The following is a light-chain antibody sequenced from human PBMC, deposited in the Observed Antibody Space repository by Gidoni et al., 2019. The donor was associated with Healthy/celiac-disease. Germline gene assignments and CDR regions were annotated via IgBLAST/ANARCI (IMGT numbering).Light chain of an antibody. V-gene: IGKV3-15*01. CDR2: GAS. CDR3: QQYNNWPPWT. J-gene: IGKJ1*01. CDR1: QSVSSN. Sequence: ELVMTQSPATLSVPPGESATLSCRASQSVSSNLAWYQQKPGQAPRLLIYGASTRSTGIPARFSGSGSGTEFTLTISSLQSEDFAVYYCQQYNNWPPWTFGQGTKVEIK.